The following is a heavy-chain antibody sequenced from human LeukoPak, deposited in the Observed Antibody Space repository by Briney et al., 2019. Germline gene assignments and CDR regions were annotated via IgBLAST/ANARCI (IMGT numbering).Heavy chain of an antibody. Sequence: PSETLSLTCTVSGGSTSSYYWSWIRQPPGKGLEWIGYIYYSGSTNYNPSLKSRVTISVDTSKNQFSLKLSSVTAADTAVYYCARGGYYDSSGYYSFDYWGQGTLVTVSS. CDR1: GGSTSSYY. D-gene: IGHD3-22*01. V-gene: IGHV4-59*01. CDR2: IYYSGST. CDR3: ARGGYYDSSGYYSFDY. J-gene: IGHJ4*02.